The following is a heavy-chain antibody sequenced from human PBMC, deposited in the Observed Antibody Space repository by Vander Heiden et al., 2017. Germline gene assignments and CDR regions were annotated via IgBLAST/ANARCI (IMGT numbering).Heavy chain of an antibody. CDR3: ARDRFDFWSGSHYSYGMDV. J-gene: IGHJ6*02. D-gene: IGHD3-3*01. Sequence: QVQLVESGGGVVQPGRSLRLSCAASGFTFSSYGMHWVRQAPGKGLEWVAFIWYDGSNKYYADSVKGRFTISRDNSKNTLYLQMNSLRAEDTAVYYCARDRFDFWSGSHYSYGMDVWGQGTTVTVSS. CDR1: GFTFSSYG. V-gene: IGHV3-33*01. CDR2: IWYDGSNK.